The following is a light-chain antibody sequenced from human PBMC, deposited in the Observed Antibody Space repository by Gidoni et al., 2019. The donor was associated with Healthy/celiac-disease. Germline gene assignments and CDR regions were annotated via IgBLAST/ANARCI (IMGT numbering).Light chain of an antibody. J-gene: IGKJ3*01. V-gene: IGKV3-20*01. CDR1: QSVSSSY. CDR3: QQYGSSPLT. CDR2: DAS. Sequence: VLTQSPGTLSLSPGERATLSCRASQSVSSSYLAWYQQKPGQAPRLLIYDASSRATGIPDRFSGSGSGTDFTLTISRLEPEDFAVYYCQQYGSSPLTFGPXTKVDVK.